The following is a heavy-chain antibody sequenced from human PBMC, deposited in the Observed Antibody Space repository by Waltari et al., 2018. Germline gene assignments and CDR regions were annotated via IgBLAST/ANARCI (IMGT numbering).Heavy chain of an antibody. CDR1: GGSISSYY. CDR2: IYYSGST. V-gene: IGHV4-59*01. CDR3: ASLTIFGVYYFDY. Sequence: QVQLQESGPGLVKPSETLSLTCTVPGGSISSYYWSWIRQPPGKGLEWIGYIYYSGSTNYNPSLKSRVTISVDTSKNQFSLKLSCVTAADTAVYYCASLTIFGVYYFDYWGQGTLVTVSS. J-gene: IGHJ4*02. D-gene: IGHD3-3*01.